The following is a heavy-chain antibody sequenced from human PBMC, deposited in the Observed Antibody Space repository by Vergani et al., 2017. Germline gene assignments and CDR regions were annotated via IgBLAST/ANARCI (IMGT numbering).Heavy chain of an antibody. V-gene: IGHV4-38-2*02. CDR3: ASGYCSGGSCYSPLDY. J-gene: IGHJ4*02. CDR2: IYHSGST. CDR1: GYSISSGYY. Sequence: QVQLQESGPGLVKPSETLSLTCTVSGYSISSGYYWGWIRQPPGKGLEWIGSIYHSGSTYYNPSLKSRVTISVDTSKNQFSLKLSPVTAADTAVYYCASGYCSGGSCYSPLDYWGQGTLVTVSS. D-gene: IGHD2-15*01.